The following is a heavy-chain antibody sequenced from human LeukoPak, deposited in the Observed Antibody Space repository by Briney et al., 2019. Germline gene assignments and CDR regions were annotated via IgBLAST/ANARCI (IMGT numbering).Heavy chain of an antibody. Sequence: GESLKISCKGSGYSFTSYWIGWVRQMPGKGLEWMGIIYPGDSDTRYSPSFQGQVTISADKSISTAYLQWSSLEASDTAMYYCATSTYDSSGYYYDRGDYWGQGTLVTVYS. CDR1: GYSFTSYW. D-gene: IGHD3-22*01. J-gene: IGHJ4*02. CDR2: IYPGDSDT. CDR3: ATSTYDSSGYYYDRGDY. V-gene: IGHV5-51*01.